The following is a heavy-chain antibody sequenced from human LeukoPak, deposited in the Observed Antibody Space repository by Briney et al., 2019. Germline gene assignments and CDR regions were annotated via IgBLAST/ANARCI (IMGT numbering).Heavy chain of an antibody. V-gene: IGHV1-46*01. CDR3: ARVVKGGYDFWSGPYYFDH. CDR2: INPSGEST. J-gene: IGHJ4*02. D-gene: IGHD3-3*01. CDR1: GYTFSSWH. Sequence: ASVKVSCKASGYTFSSWHMHWVRQAPGQGLEWMGIINPSGESTNYAQEFQARVTMTRDTSTSTVYMELSSLRSEDTAVYHCARVVKGGYDFWSGPYYFDHWGQGTLVTVSS.